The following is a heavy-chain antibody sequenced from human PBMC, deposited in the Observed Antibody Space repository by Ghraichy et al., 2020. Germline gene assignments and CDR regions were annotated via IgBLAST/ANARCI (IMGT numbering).Heavy chain of an antibody. CDR2: IRSDGGEM. D-gene: IGHD4-17*01. Sequence: GGSLRLSCAASGFTFSDSWMTWVRQAPGMGLEWVANIRSDGGEMYYVDSVTGRFAISRDNVQKSLFLQMTSLRVGDTAVYYCARDRGKKTVTTSLGYFYGMYVWGLGTSVNVSS. CDR3: ARDRGKKTVTTSLGYFYGMYV. V-gene: IGHV3-7*01. CDR1: GFTFSDSW. J-gene: IGHJ6*02.